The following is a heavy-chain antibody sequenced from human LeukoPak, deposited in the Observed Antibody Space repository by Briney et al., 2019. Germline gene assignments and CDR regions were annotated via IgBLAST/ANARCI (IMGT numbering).Heavy chain of an antibody. CDR2: TSSSSSYI. Sequence: GGSLRLSCAASGFTFSSYSMDWVRQAPGKGLEWVSSTSSSSSYIYYADSVKGRFTISRDNAKNSLYLQMNSLRAEDTAVYYCARDATDSSGSFDYWGQGTLVTVSS. V-gene: IGHV3-21*01. CDR3: ARDATDSSGSFDY. J-gene: IGHJ4*02. CDR1: GFTFSSYS. D-gene: IGHD3-22*01.